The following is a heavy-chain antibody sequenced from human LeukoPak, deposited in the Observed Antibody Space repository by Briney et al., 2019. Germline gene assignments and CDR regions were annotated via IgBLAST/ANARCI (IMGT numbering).Heavy chain of an antibody. J-gene: IGHJ4*02. CDR3: AREDY. CDR2: ITGSSGTM. CDR1: GFKFSTYE. V-gene: IGHV3-48*03. Sequence: GGALRLSCGGSGFKFSTYEMNWVRQPGGKGLEWVSYITGSSGTMYYAESVKGRFTISRDNAKNSVYLQMNNLRAEDTAVYYCAREDYWGQGTLVTVSS.